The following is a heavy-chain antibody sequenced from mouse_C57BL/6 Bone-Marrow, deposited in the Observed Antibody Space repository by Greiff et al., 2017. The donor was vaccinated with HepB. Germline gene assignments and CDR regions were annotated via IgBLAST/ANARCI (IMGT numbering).Heavy chain of an antibody. CDR3: ARESRYWYFDV. V-gene: IGHV1-82*01. CDR2: IYPGDGDT. CDR1: GYAFSSSW. Sequence: QVQLQQSGPELVKPGASVKISCKASGYAFSSSWMNWVKQRPGKGLEWIGRIYPGDGDTNYNGKFKGKATLTADKSYSTAYMQLSSLTSEDSAVYFCARESRYWYFDVWGTGTTVTVSS. J-gene: IGHJ1*03.